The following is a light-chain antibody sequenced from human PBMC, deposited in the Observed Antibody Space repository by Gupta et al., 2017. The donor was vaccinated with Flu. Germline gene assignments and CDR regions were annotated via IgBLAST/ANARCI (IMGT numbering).Light chain of an antibody. V-gene: IGKV2-30*02. CDR3: MQGTHWRT. Sequence: DVVMTQSPLSLPVTLGQPASISCNSSQSLVHRNGNTYLTWFQQRPGQSPRRLIYRVTNRDSGVPDRFSGSGSGTDFTLKISRVEAEDVGIYYCMQGTHWRTFGQGTKVEIK. CDR1: QSLVHRNGNTY. CDR2: RVT. J-gene: IGKJ1*01.